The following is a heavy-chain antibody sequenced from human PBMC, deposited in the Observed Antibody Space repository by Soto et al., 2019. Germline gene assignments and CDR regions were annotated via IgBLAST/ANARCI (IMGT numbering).Heavy chain of an antibody. J-gene: IGHJ6*02. CDR2: ISYDGSNK. CDR3: AKDRVYSHKGYYYYGMDV. V-gene: IGHV3-30*18. D-gene: IGHD5-18*01. Sequence: PGGSLRLSCAASGFTFSSYGMHWVRQAPGKGLEWVAVISYDGSNKYYADSVKGRFAISRDNSKNTLYLQMNSLRAEDTAVYYCAKDRVYSHKGYYYYGMDVWGQGTKVTVSS. CDR1: GFTFSSYG.